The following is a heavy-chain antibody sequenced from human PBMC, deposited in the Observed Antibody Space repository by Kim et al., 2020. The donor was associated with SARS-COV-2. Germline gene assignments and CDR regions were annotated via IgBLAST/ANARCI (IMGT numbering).Heavy chain of an antibody. CDR1: GYSISSGYY. CDR3: ASISSGWYHYFDY. V-gene: IGHV4-38-2*02. D-gene: IGHD6-19*01. Sequence: SETLSLTCTVSGYSISSGYYWGWIRQPPGKGLEWIGSIYHSGSTYYNPSLKSRVTISVDTSKNQFSLKLSSVTAADTAVYYCASISSGWYHYFDYWGQGTLVTVSS. J-gene: IGHJ4*02. CDR2: IYHSGST.